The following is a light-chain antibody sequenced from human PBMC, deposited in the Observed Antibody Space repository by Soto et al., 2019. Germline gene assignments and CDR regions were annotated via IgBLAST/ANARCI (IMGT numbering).Light chain of an antibody. CDR3: GSYATSGTRV. CDR1: SSDVGVYNY. CDR2: DVT. V-gene: IGLV2-14*03. Sequence: QSALTQPASVSGSPGQSITISCTGTSSDVGVYNYISWYQQHSGKAPKLMIYDVTNRASGVSLRFSGSKSGNTASLTISGLQDEDEADYYCGSYATSGTRVFGGGTQLTVL. J-gene: IGLJ3*02.